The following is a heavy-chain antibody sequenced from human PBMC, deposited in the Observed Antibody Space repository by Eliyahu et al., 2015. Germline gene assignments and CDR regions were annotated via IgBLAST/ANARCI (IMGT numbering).Heavy chain of an antibody. CDR3: ARQWGGATGH. CDR1: GXXXXSNSAA. Sequence: QVQLQQSGPGLVKPSQTLXLTCAIXGXXXXSNSAAWTWIRESPPRGLEWLGRTYYRSKWYNDYAVSVKSRISINADTSKNQFSLQLNSVTPEDTAVYYCARQWGGATGHWGQGTLVTVSS. CDR2: TYYRSKWYN. J-gene: IGHJ4*02. V-gene: IGHV6-1*01. D-gene: IGHD1-26*01.